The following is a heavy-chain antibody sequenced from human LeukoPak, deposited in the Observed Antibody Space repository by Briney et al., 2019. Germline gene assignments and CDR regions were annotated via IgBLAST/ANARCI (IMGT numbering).Heavy chain of an antibody. J-gene: IGHJ6*04. CDR2: ISGSADGT. V-gene: IGHV3-23*01. Sequence: GGSLRLSCAASGFTFRTYTMNWIRQAPGEGLQWVSAISGSADGTYYSDSVKGRFTISRDNSNNTLYLQMLSLRVEDTAIYYCARDPSSLSMDVWGKGTTVTVSS. CDR1: GFTFRTYT. CDR3: ARDPSSLSMDV.